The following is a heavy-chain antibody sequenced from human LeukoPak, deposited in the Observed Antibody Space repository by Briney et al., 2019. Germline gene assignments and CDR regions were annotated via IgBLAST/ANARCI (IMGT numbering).Heavy chain of an antibody. CDR3: AREGGLGGSFDY. CDR1: GGSFSGYY. V-gene: IGHV4-59*01. D-gene: IGHD3-16*01. CDR2: IYYTGST. Sequence: PSETLSLTCAVYGGSFSGYYWSWIRQPPGKGLEWIGYIYYTGSTTYNPSLKSRVTKSVDTSKNQFSLKLSSVTAADTAVYYCAREGGLGGSFDYWGQGTLVTVSS. J-gene: IGHJ4*02.